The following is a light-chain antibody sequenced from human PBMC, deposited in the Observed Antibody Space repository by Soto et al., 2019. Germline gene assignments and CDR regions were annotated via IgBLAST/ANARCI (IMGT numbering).Light chain of an antibody. CDR2: KAS. CDR1: QNIDAW. Sequence: IHMTQSPSTLSASVGDRVTITCRASQNIDAWLAWYQQKPGKAPKVLIYKASSLESGVPSRFSGSGSGTEFTLTISSLQPDDFATYYCQQSYSTPITFGQGTRLEIK. CDR3: QQSYSTPIT. V-gene: IGKV1-5*03. J-gene: IGKJ5*01.